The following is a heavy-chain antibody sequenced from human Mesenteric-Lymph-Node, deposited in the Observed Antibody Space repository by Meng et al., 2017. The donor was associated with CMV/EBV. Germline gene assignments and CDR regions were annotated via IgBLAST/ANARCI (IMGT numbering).Heavy chain of an antibody. Sequence: TCAVSGGSFSGYYWSWIRQPPGEGLEWIGEINHSGSTTYNPSLKSRVTISVDTSKNQFSLKLSSVTAADTAVYYCARYYYGSGSADYWGQGTLVTVSS. J-gene: IGHJ4*02. CDR3: ARYYYGSGSADY. D-gene: IGHD3-10*01. CDR2: INHSGST. CDR1: GGSFSGYY. V-gene: IGHV4-34*01.